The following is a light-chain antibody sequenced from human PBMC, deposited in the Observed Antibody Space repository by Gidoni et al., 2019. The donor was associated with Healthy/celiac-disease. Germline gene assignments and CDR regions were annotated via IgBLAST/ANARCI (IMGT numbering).Light chain of an antibody. Sequence: SYELTQPPSVSVPPGQTASITCSGDKLWDKYACWYQQKPGQSPVLVIYQDSKRPAGIPELFSGSNSGNTATLTISGTQAMDEADYYCQAWDSSNVVFGGGTKLTVL. J-gene: IGLJ2*01. CDR3: QAWDSSNVV. V-gene: IGLV3-1*01. CDR1: KLWDKY. CDR2: QDS.